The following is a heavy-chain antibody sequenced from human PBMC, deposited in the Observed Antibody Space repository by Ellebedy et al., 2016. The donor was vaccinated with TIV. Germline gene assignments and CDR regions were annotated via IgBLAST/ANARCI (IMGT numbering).Heavy chain of an antibody. V-gene: IGHV3-23*01. CDR2: ISSSGTLT. CDR1: RFTFTNYG. J-gene: IGHJ4*02. CDR3: ATILVSGRWYFDE. D-gene: IGHD6-19*01. Sequence: GESLKISCAASRFTFTNYGMSWVRQAPGKGLEWVSSISSSGTLTYYTDSVKVRFTVSRDNSKNTLFLQMNSLRAEDTAVYYCATILVSGRWYFDEWGQGTLVTVSS.